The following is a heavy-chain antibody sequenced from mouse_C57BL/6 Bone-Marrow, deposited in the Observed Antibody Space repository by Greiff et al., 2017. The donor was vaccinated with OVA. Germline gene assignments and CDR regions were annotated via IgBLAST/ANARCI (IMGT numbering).Heavy chain of an antibody. Sequence: QVQLKQPGAELVKPGASVKLSCKASGYTFTSYWMQWVKQRPGQGLEWIGEIDPSDSYTNYNQKFKGKATLTVDTSSSTAYMQLSSLTSEDSAVYYCARDAYSNFDYWGQGTLVTVSA. CDR2: IDPSDSYT. V-gene: IGHV1-50*01. J-gene: IGHJ3*01. CDR1: GYTFTSYW. D-gene: IGHD2-5*01. CDR3: ARDAYSNFDY.